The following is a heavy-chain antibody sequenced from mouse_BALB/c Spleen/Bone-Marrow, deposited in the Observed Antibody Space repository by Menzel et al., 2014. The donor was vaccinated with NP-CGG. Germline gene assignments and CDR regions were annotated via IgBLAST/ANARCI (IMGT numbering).Heavy chain of an antibody. V-gene: IGHV5-4*02. J-gene: IGHJ3*01. Sequence: EVQRVESGGGSVKPGGSLKLSCAASGFTFSDYYMYWVRQTPEKRLEWVATISDGGSYTYYPDSVKGRFTISRDNAKNNLYLQMSSLKSEDTAMYYCANYYGSTWFAYWGQGTLVTVSA. CDR3: ANYYGSTWFAY. CDR1: GFTFSDYY. CDR2: ISDGGSYT. D-gene: IGHD1-1*01.